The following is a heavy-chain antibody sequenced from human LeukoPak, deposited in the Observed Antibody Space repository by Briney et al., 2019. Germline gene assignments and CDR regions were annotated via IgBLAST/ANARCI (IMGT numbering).Heavy chain of an antibody. Sequence: GGSLRLSCAASGFTFGSYAMTWVRQAPGQGLEWVSAVSPIGVSTYYADSVKGRFTISRDNSRNTVYLQMNSLRAEDTAVFYCAKHASGTYGGGYFDYWGQGTLVTGSS. CDR2: VSPIGVST. V-gene: IGHV3-23*01. D-gene: IGHD1-26*01. J-gene: IGHJ4*02. CDR3: AKHASGTYGGGYFDY. CDR1: GFTFGSYA.